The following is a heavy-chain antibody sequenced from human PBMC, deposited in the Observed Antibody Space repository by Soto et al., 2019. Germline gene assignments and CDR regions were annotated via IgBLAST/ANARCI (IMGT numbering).Heavy chain of an antibody. V-gene: IGHV5-51*01. CDR3: ARDSITGTTTPDAFDI. CDR1: GSSFTSYW. CDR2: IYPGDSDT. D-gene: IGHD1-7*01. Sequence: PGESLKISRTSSGSSFTSYWIGWVRQMPRKGMEWMGIIYPGDSDTRYSPSFQGQVTISADKSISTAYLQWSSLKASDTAMYYCARDSITGTTTPDAFDIWGQGTMVTVSS. J-gene: IGHJ3*02.